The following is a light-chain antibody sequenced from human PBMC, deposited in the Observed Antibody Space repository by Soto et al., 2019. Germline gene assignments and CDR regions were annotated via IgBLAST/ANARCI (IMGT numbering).Light chain of an antibody. CDR1: QSVSSN. V-gene: IGKV3-20*01. Sequence: EIVMTQSPATLSVSPGERATRSCRASQSVSSNLAWYQQKPGQLPRLLVYGASSRATGIPDRFSGSGSGTDFTLTISRLEPEDFAVYYCQQYGSPPRTFGGGTKVDIK. CDR3: QQYGSPPRT. J-gene: IGKJ4*01. CDR2: GAS.